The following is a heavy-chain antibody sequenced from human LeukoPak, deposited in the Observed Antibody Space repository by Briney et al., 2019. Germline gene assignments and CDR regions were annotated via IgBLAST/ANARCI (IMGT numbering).Heavy chain of an antibody. V-gene: IGHV4-34*01. CDR3: ARGRLLWFGELLEYNWSDP. J-gene: IGHJ5*02. CDR1: GGSFSGYY. Sequence: PSETLSLTCAVSGGSFSGYYWSWIRQPPGKGLEWMGEINHSGSTTYNPSPNSRVTISGDTSKNQFSLELSSVTAADTAVYYCARGRLLWFGELLEYNWSDPWGQGTLVTVSS. CDR2: INHSGST. D-gene: IGHD3-10*01.